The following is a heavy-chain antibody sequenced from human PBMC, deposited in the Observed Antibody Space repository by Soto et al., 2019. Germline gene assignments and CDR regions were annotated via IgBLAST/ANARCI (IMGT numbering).Heavy chain of an antibody. V-gene: IGHV3-23*01. J-gene: IGHJ4*02. CDR3: AKDKSRGVTVTPAY. Sequence: EVQLLESGGGLVQPGGSLRLSCAVSGFTFSSYAMSWVRQAPGKGPEWVSSISGAGGVTHYADSVRGRFPISRDNSKNTRYLQMNSLRAEDTAVYYCAKDKSRGVTVTPAYWGQGTLVTVSS. D-gene: IGHD4-17*01. CDR1: GFTFSSYA. CDR2: ISGAGGVT.